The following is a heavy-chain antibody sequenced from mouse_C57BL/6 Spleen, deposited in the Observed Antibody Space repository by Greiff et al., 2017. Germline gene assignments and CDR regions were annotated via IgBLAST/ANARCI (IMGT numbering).Heavy chain of an antibody. CDR3: ALYYGNYPAWFAY. J-gene: IGHJ3*01. D-gene: IGHD2-1*01. CDR1: GYTFTGYW. Sequence: VQLQQSGAELMKPGASVKLSCKATGYTFTGYWIEWVKQRPGHGLEWIGEILPGSGSTNDNEKFKGKATFTADTSSNTAYMQLSSLTTEDSAIYYCALYYGNYPAWFAYWGQGTLVTVSA. V-gene: IGHV1-9*01. CDR2: ILPGSGST.